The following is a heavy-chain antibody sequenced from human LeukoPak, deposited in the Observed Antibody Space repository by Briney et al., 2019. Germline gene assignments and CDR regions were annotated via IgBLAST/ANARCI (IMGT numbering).Heavy chain of an antibody. CDR2: ISSSSYI. CDR1: GFTFSSYS. Sequence: GGSLRLSCAASGFTFSSYSMNWVRQAPGKGLEWVSSISSSSYIYYADSVKGRFTISRDNAKNSLYLQMNSLRAEDTAVYYCAKTVGYYDSSGYWGLPDYWGQGTLVTVSS. CDR3: AKTVGYYDSSGYWGLPDY. V-gene: IGHV3-21*01. J-gene: IGHJ4*02. D-gene: IGHD3-22*01.